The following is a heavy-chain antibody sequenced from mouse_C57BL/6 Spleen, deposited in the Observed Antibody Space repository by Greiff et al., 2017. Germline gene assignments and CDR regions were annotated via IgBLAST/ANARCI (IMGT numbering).Heavy chain of an antibody. Sequence: QVQLQQPGAELVKPGASVKLSCKASGYTFTSYWMHWVKQRPGQGLEWIGMIHPNSGSTNYNEKFKSKATLTVAKSSSTAYMQLSSLTSEDSAVYYCARDSSGSIDYWGQGTTLTVSS. D-gene: IGHD3-2*02. J-gene: IGHJ2*01. CDR1: GYTFTSYW. CDR2: IHPNSGST. V-gene: IGHV1-64*01. CDR3: ARDSSGSIDY.